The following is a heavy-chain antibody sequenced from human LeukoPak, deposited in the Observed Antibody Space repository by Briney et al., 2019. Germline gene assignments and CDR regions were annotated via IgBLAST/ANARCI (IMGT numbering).Heavy chain of an antibody. CDR1: GGSISSYY. J-gene: IGHJ4*02. D-gene: IGHD6-13*01. CDR2: IYYSGST. Sequence: NPSETLSLTCTVSGGSISSYYWSWIRQPPGKGLEWIGYIYYSGSTNYNPSLKSRVTISVDTSKNQFSLKLSSVTAADTAVYYCARDQDSSFDYWGQGTLVTVSS. V-gene: IGHV4-59*01. CDR3: ARDQDSSFDY.